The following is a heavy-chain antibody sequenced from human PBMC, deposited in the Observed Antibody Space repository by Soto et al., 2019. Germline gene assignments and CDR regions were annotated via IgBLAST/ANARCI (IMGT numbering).Heavy chain of an antibody. CDR2: IDPSDSYT. V-gene: IGHV5-10-1*01. CDR1: GHTFTTYW. Sequence: GESLKISCKGSGHTFTTYWINWVRQMPGKGLEWMGRIDPSDSYTKYSPSFQGHVIMSADKSISTAYLHWSSLKASDTAIYYCARSFDSSSTYGMDVWGQGTTVTVSS. J-gene: IGHJ6*02. D-gene: IGHD6-13*01. CDR3: ARSFDSSSTYGMDV.